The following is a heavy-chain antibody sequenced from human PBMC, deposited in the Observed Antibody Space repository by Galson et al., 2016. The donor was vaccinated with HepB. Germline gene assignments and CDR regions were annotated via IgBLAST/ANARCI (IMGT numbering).Heavy chain of an antibody. D-gene: IGHD1-26*01. J-gene: IGHJ5*02. Sequence: ETLSLTCTVSGASISSTANYWGWIRQSPGKGLEWIVSSDFGGSTFFNPSLESRVTVSVDTSKSQFSLQLGSVTAADTAVYYCARLQPSIVVAGVLLEIWFDPWGQGTLVVVSS. CDR2: SDFGGST. CDR1: GASISSTANY. CDR3: ARLQPSIVVAGVLLEIWFDP. V-gene: IGHV4-39*01.